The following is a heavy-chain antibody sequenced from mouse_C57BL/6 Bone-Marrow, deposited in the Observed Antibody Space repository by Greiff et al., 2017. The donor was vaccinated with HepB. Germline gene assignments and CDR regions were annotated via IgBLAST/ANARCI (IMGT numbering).Heavy chain of an antibody. J-gene: IGHJ4*01. CDR3: ARGDYAIDY. CDR2: IYPSDSET. V-gene: IGHV1-61*01. Sequence: VQLQQPGAELVRPGSSVKLSCKASGYTFTSYWMDWVKQRPGQGLEWIGNIYPSDSETHYNQKFKDKATLTVDKSSSTAYMQLSSLTSEDSAVYYCARGDYAIDYWGQGTSVTVSS. CDR1: GYTFTSYW.